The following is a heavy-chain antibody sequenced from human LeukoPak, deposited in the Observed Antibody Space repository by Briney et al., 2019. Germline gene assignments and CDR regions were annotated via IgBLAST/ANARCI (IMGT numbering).Heavy chain of an antibody. CDR1: GGSISSGDYY. D-gene: IGHD2-15*01. Sequence: SETLSLTCTVSGGSISSGDYYWSWIRQPPGKGLEWIGYIYYSGSTNYNPSLKSRVTISVDTSKNQFSLKLSSVTAADTAVYYCARIKYCSGGSCYSPDYWGQGTLVTVSS. J-gene: IGHJ4*02. CDR2: IYYSGST. CDR3: ARIKYCSGGSCYSPDY. V-gene: IGHV4-61*08.